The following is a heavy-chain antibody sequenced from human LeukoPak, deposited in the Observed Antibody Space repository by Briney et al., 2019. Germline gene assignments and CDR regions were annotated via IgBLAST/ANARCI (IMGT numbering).Heavy chain of an antibody. V-gene: IGHV3-33*08. Sequence: GGSLRLSCAASGFTFSSHAMHWVRQAPGKGLEWVAVIWHDGRNKYYADSVKGRFTISRDNSKNTLYLQMSSLRAEDTAVYYCARDRGSNDPIDYWGQGTLVTVSS. CDR3: ARDRGSNDPIDY. CDR2: IWHDGRNK. D-gene: IGHD2-15*01. J-gene: IGHJ4*02. CDR1: GFTFSSHA.